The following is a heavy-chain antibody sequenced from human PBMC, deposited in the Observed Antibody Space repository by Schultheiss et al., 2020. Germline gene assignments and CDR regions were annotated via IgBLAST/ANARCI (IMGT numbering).Heavy chain of an antibody. V-gene: IGHV3-73*01. CDR1: GFTFSGSA. CDR2: IRSKANSYAT. J-gene: IGHJ6*03. CDR3: ARGHLGYCTSTSCSKPKLDYYYYIDV. D-gene: IGHD2-2*01. Sequence: GGSLRLSCAASGFTFSGSAMHWVRQASGKGLEWVGRIRSKANSYATAYAASVKGRFTISRDDSKNTAYLQMNSLRVEDTAVYYCARGHLGYCTSTSCSKPKLDYYYYIDVWGKGTTVTVSS.